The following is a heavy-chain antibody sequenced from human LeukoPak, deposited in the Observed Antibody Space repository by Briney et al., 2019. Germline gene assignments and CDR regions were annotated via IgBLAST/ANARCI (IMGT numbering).Heavy chain of an antibody. D-gene: IGHD3-3*01. CDR1: GFTFSSYS. J-gene: IGHJ4*02. V-gene: IGHV3-21*01. CDR2: ISSSSYI. Sequence: GGSLRLSCAASGFTFSSYSMNWVRQAPGKGLEWVSSISSSSYIYYADSVKGRLTISRDNAKNSLYLQMNSLRAEDTAVYYCARDRLTIFGVVMDYWGQGTLVTVSS. CDR3: ARDRLTIFGVVMDY.